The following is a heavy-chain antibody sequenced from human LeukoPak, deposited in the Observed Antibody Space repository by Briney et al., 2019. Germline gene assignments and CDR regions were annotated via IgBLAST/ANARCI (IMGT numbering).Heavy chain of an antibody. CDR3: TIDIAVAGTGLDY. J-gene: IGHJ4*02. D-gene: IGHD6-19*01. Sequence: SETLSLTCTVSGGSISSSNWWSWVRQPPGKGLEWIGEIYHSGSTNYNPSLKSRVTISVDKSKNQFSLKLSSVTAADTAVYYCTIDIAVAGTGLDYWGQGTLVTVSS. CDR1: GGSISSSNW. V-gene: IGHV4-4*02. CDR2: IYHSGST.